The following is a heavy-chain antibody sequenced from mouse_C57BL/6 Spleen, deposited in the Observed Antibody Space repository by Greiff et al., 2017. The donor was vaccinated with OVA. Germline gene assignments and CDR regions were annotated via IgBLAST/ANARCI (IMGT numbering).Heavy chain of an antibody. CDR2: IHPNSGST. CDR1: GYTFTSYW. J-gene: IGHJ2*01. D-gene: IGHD1-1*01. Sequence: QVQLKQPGAELVKPGASVKLSCKASGYTFTSYWMHWVKQRPGQGLEWIGMIHPNSGSTNYNEKFKSKATLTVDKSSSTAYMQLSSLTSEDSAVYYCARRVVYYYGSSLDYWGQGTTLTVSS. V-gene: IGHV1-64*01. CDR3: ARRVVYYYGSSLDY.